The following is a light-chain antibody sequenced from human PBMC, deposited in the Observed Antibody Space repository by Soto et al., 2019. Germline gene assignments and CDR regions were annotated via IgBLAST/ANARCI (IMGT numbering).Light chain of an antibody. Sequence: QSVLTQPPSVSGAPGQRVTISCTGSSSNIGAGYDVHWYQQLPGTAPKLLIYGNSNRPSGVPDRFSGSKSGTSASLAITGLQAEDEADYYCQSYDSSQSVVRVFGGGTKLTVL. CDR1: SSNIGAGYD. J-gene: IGLJ3*02. CDR2: GNS. CDR3: QSYDSSQSVVRV. V-gene: IGLV1-40*01.